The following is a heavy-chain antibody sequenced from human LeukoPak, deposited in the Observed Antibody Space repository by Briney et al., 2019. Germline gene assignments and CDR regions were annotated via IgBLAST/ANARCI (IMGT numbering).Heavy chain of an antibody. CDR2: ISGSGGST. Sequence: GGSLRLSCAASGFTFSSYAMSWVRQAPGKGLEWVSAISGSGGSTYYADSVKGRFTISRDNSKNTLYLQMNSPRAEDTAVYYCAKDGGEYYDILTGYYPRLYYMDVWGKGTTVTISS. CDR1: GFTFSSYA. J-gene: IGHJ6*03. CDR3: AKDGGEYYDILTGYYPRLYYMDV. V-gene: IGHV3-23*01. D-gene: IGHD3-9*01.